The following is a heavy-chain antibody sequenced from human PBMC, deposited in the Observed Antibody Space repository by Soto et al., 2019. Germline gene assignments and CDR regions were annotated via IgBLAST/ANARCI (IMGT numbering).Heavy chain of an antibody. CDR2: IYYSGNT. Sequence: SETLSLTCTVSGGSISGNNYYWGWIRQPPGKGLEWIGTIYYSGNTYYHPSLKSRVTISLDASKNQFSLKLSSVTAAATAVYYCARHLTIGSYYYYMDVWGKGTTVTVSS. D-gene: IGHD4-17*01. CDR1: GGSISGNNYY. V-gene: IGHV4-39*01. J-gene: IGHJ6*03. CDR3: ARHLTIGSYYYYMDV.